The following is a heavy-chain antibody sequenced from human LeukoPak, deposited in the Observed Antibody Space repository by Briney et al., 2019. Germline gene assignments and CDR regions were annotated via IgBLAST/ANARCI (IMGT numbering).Heavy chain of an antibody. J-gene: IGHJ4*02. V-gene: IGHV1-69*05. CDR3: ASGAHYYDSSGYYYFDW. CDR1: GGPFSSYA. CDR2: IIPIFGTA. D-gene: IGHD3-22*01. Sequence: SVKLSCKASGGPFSSYAISWVRQAPGQGLEWRGRIIPIFGTANYAQKFQGRVTITTDESTSTAYMELSSLRSEDTAVYYCASGAHYYDSSGYYYFDWGGQGTLVTVSS.